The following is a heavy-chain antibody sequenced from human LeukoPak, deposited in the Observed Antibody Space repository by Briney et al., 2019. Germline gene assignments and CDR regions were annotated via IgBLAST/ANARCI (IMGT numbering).Heavy chain of an antibody. D-gene: IGHD1-26*01. V-gene: IGHV4-59*12. CDR3: AREVVGATFAPDY. Sequence: SETLSLTCTVSGGSISSYYWSWIRQPPGKGLEWIGYIYYSGSTNYNPSLKSRVTMSVDTSKNQFSLKLSSVTAADTAVYYCAREVVGATFAPDYWGQGTLVTVSS. CDR2: IYYSGST. J-gene: IGHJ4*02. CDR1: GGSISSYY.